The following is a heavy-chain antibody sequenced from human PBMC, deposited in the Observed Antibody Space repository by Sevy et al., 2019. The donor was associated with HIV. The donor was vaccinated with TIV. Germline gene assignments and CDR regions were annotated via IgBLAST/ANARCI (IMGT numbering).Heavy chain of an antibody. V-gene: IGHV3-30-3*02. CDR2: ISYGGSNK. D-gene: IGHD3-10*01. CDR1: GFTFSSYA. J-gene: IGHJ4*02. Sequence: GGSLRLSCAASGFTFSSYAMHWVRQAPGKGLEWVAVISYGGSNKYYADSVKGRFTISRDNSKNTLYLQMNSLRAEDTAVYYCAKITMVRGVVGGFDYWGQGTLVTVSS. CDR3: AKITMVRGVVGGFDY.